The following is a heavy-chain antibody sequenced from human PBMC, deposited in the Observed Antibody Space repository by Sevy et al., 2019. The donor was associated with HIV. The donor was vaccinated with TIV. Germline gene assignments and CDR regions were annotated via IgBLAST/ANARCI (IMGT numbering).Heavy chain of an antibody. Sequence: SETLSLTCTVSGGSISSGGYYWTWIRQHPGKGLEWIGYIYYSGSTYYNPSLKSRVTISVDTSKNQFSLKLSSVTAADTAVYYCARRGTGTSPFDSWGQGTLVTASS. CDR2: IYYSGST. CDR3: ARRGTGTSPFDS. V-gene: IGHV4-31*03. D-gene: IGHD1-7*01. J-gene: IGHJ4*02. CDR1: GGSISSGGYY.